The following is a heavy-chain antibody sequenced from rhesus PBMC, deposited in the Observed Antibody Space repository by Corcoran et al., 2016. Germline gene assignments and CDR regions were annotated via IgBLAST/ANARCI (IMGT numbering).Heavy chain of an antibody. CDR3: ARHPVYYDSGYYNSLDV. CDR2: IYGSSGST. Sequence: QVQLQESGPGLVKPSETLSLTCAVSGGSISGGYDWSWIRQPPGKGLEWIGYIYGSSGSTNYNPSLKNRVTISKDTSKNQFSLKLSSVTAADTAVYYCARHPVYYDSGYYNSLDVWGRGVLVTVSS. J-gene: IGHJ5-2*02. CDR1: GGSISGGYD. V-gene: IGHV4-76*01. D-gene: IGHD3-28*01.